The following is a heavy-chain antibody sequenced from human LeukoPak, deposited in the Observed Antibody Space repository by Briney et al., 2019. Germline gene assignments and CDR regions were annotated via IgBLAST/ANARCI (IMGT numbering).Heavy chain of an antibody. D-gene: IGHD6-6*01. Sequence: GSLRLSCAASGFTVSSNYMSWIRQPPGKGLEWIGEINHSGSTNYNPSLKSRVTISVDTSKNQFSLKLSSVTAADTAVYYCARKSSAARRRDWFDPWGQGTLVTVSS. J-gene: IGHJ5*02. CDR3: ARKSSAARRRDWFDP. V-gene: IGHV4-34*01. CDR1: GFTVSSNY. CDR2: INHSGST.